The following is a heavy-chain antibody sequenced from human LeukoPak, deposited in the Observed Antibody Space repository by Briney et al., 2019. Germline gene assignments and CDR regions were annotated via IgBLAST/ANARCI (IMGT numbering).Heavy chain of an antibody. CDR3: ASGSYYDSSGYSTRGYYFDY. D-gene: IGHD3-22*01. Sequence: GGSLRLSCKGSGYSFTSYWIGWVRQMPGKGLEWMGVIYPGDSDTRYSPSFQGQVTISADKSISTAYLQWSSLKASDTAMYYCASGSYYDSSGYSTRGYYFDYWGQGTLVTVSS. J-gene: IGHJ4*02. V-gene: IGHV5-51*01. CDR2: IYPGDSDT. CDR1: GYSFTSYW.